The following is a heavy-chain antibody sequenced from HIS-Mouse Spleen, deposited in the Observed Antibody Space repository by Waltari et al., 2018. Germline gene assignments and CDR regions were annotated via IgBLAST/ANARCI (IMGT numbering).Heavy chain of an antibody. CDR1: GGSISSSSYY. D-gene: IGHD6-13*01. J-gene: IGHJ2*01. Sequence: QLQLQESGPGLVKPSETLSLTCTVSGGSISSSSYYLGWIRQPPGKGLEWIGGIYLSGSTHYNPSLKSRVTISVDTSKNQFSLKLSSVTAADTAVYYCAREIPYSSSWYDWYFDLWGRGTLVTVSS. V-gene: IGHV4-39*07. CDR2: IYLSGST. CDR3: AREIPYSSSWYDWYFDL.